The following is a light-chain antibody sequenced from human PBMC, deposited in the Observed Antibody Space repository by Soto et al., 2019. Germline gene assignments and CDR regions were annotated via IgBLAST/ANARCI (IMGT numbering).Light chain of an antibody. Sequence: EIVMTQSPATLSVAPRERATLSCRASQSVSSNLAWHQQKPGQAPRLLIYGASTRATGIPARFSGSGSGTEFTLTISSLQSEDFAVYYCQQYNNWPPWTFGQGTKVDIK. CDR3: QQYNNWPPWT. CDR1: QSVSSN. J-gene: IGKJ1*01. CDR2: GAS. V-gene: IGKV3-15*01.